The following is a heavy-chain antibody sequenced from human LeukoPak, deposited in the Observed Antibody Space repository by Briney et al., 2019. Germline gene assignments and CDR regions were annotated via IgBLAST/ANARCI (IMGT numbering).Heavy chain of an antibody. Sequence: SETLSLTCAVYGGSFSGYYWSWIRQPPGKGLEWIGEINHSGSTNYSASLKSRVTISVDTSKNQFSLKLSSVTAADTAVYYCARGQYSGSCFDNWGQGSLVTVSS. CDR2: INHSGST. J-gene: IGHJ4*02. V-gene: IGHV4-34*01. CDR3: ARGQYSGSCFDN. D-gene: IGHD1-26*01. CDR1: GGSFSGYY.